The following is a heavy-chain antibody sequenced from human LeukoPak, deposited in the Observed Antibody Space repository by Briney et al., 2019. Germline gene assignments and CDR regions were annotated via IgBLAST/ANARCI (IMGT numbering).Heavy chain of an antibody. D-gene: IGHD5-12*01. Sequence: GGSLRLSCAASGFTFSSYAMHWVRQAPGKGLEWVAVISYDGSNKYYADSVKGRFTISRDNSKSTLYLQMNNLRAEDTAVYYCARDGYSAHDGLWGQGTLVTVSS. V-gene: IGHV3-30*04. J-gene: IGHJ4*02. CDR1: GFTFSSYA. CDR3: ARDGYSAHDGL. CDR2: ISYDGSNK.